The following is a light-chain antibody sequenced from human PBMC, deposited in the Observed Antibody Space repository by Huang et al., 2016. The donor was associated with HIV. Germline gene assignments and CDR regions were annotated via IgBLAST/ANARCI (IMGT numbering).Light chain of an antibody. Sequence: EIVMTQSPATLSVSPGERATLSCRASQSVRSNLAWDQQKRGQAPRLLIYGASTRATAIPARFRGSGSGTEFTLTISSLQSEDFAVYYCQQYNNWPLGYTFGQGTKLEIK. CDR3: QQYNNWPLGYT. J-gene: IGKJ2*01. V-gene: IGKV3-15*01. CDR2: GAS. CDR1: QSVRSN.